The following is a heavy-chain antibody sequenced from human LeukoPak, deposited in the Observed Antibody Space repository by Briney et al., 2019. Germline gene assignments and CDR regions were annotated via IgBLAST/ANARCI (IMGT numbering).Heavy chain of an antibody. CDR1: GFTFSSNA. CDR2: ISYDGSNK. V-gene: IGHV3-30*04. Sequence: GMSLRLSCTASGFTFSSNAMHWVRQAPGKGLEWVAVISYDGSNKYYADSVKGRFTISRDNSKNTLYPQMNSLRAEDTAVYYCAKGNTAMVTHYYFDYWGQGTLVTVSS. CDR3: AKGNTAMVTHYYFDY. D-gene: IGHD5-18*01. J-gene: IGHJ4*02.